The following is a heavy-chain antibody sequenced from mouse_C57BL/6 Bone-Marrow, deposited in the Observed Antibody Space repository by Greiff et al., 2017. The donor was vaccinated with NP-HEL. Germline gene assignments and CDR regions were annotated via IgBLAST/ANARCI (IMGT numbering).Heavy chain of an antibody. V-gene: IGHV1-64*01. CDR2: IHPNSGST. D-gene: IGHD2-4*01. CDR3: AREGLLRSRYFDV. J-gene: IGHJ1*03. Sequence: VQLQQSGAELVKPGASVKLSCKASGYTFTSYWMHWVKQRPGQGLEWIGMIHPNSGSTNYNEKFKSKATLTVDKSSSTAYMQLSSLTSEDSAVYYCAREGLLRSRYFDVWGTGTTVTVSS. CDR1: GYTFTSYW.